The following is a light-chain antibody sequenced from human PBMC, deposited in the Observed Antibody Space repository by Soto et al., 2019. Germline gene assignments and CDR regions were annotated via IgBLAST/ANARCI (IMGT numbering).Light chain of an antibody. V-gene: IGLV4-69*01. CDR3: QTWGTGPWV. CDR1: SGHSSYA. J-gene: IGLJ3*02. CDR2: LNSDGSH. Sequence: QLVLTQSPSASASLGASVKLTCTLRSGHSSYAIAWHQQQPEKGPRYLMKLNSDGSHSKGDGIPDRFSGSSSGAERYLTIASLQSEDEADYYCQTWGTGPWVFGGGTQLTVL.